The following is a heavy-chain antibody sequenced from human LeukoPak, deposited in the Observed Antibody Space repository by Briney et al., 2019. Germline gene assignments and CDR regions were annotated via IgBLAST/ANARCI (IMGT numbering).Heavy chain of an antibody. J-gene: IGHJ4*02. CDR1: GFTFSSYS. Sequence: GGSLRLSCAASGFTFSSYSMNWVRQAPGKGLEWVSSISPRSDYIYYADSLKGRFTISRGNAKNSLYLQMNSLRAGDTAVYYCSRGGTDDPFNFWGQGTLVIVSS. CDR3: SRGGTDDPFNF. D-gene: IGHD1-1*01. V-gene: IGHV3-21*01. CDR2: ISPRSDYI.